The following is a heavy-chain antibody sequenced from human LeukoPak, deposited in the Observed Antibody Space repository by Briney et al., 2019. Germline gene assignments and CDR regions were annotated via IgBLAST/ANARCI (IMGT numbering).Heavy chain of an antibody. CDR3: AGDGFTMIVVGWYFDL. V-gene: IGHV3-33*01. CDR1: GFTFSSYG. CDR2: IWYDGSNK. Sequence: GRSLRLSCAASGFTFSSYGMHWVRQAPGKGLEWVAVIWYDGSNKDYADSVKGRFTISRDNSKNTLYLQMNSLRAEDTAVYYCAGDGFTMIVVGWYFDLWGRGTLVTVSS. D-gene: IGHD3-22*01. J-gene: IGHJ2*01.